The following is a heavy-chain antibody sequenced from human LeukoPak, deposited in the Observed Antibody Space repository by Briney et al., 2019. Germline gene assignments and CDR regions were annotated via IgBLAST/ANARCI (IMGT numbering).Heavy chain of an antibody. J-gene: IGHJ5*02. Sequence: SETLSLTCTVSGYSISSGYYWGWIRQPPGKGLEWIGEINHSGSTNYNPSLKSRVTISVDTSKNQFSLKLSSVTAADTAVYYCARAFVTTVTGWFDPWGQGTLVTVSS. D-gene: IGHD4-17*01. CDR2: INHSGST. CDR1: GYSISSGYY. CDR3: ARAFVTTVTGWFDP. V-gene: IGHV4-38-2*02.